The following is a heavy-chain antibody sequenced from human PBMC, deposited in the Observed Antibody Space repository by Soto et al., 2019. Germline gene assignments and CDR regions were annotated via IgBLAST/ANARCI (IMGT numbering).Heavy chain of an antibody. V-gene: IGHV4-39*01. CDR2: IYYSGST. CDR1: GGSISSSSYY. CDR3: ARGGLRYFDWPSRRYNWFDP. Sequence: SETLSLTCTVSGGSISSSSYYWGWIRQPPGRGLEWIGSIYYSGSTYYNPSLKSRVTISVDTSKNQFSLKLSSVTAADTAVYYCARGGLRYFDWPSRRYNWFDPWGQGTLVTVSS. D-gene: IGHD3-9*01. J-gene: IGHJ5*02.